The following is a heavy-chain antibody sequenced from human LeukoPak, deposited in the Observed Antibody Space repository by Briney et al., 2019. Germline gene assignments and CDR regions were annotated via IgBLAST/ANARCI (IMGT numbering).Heavy chain of an antibody. CDR3: ANLPRGDY. J-gene: IGHJ4*02. D-gene: IGHD3-10*01. V-gene: IGHV3-53*01. CDR1: GFTVSRNY. Sequence: QSGGSLRLSCAASGFTVSRNYMSWVRQAPGKGLEWVSVIYSGGNTYYADSVKGRFTISRDNSKSTLYLQMNSLTAEDTAVYYCANLPRGDYWGLGTLVTVSS. CDR2: IYSGGNT.